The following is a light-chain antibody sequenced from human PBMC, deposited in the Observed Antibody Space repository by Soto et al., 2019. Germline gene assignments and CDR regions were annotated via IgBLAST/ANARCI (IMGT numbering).Light chain of an antibody. V-gene: IGKV1-5*03. Sequence: DIQMTQSPSTLSASVGDRVTITCRANQSVSSWLAWYQQKPGKAPRLLIYKASTLESGVPSRFSGSGSGTEFTLTIGSLQPDDFATYYCQQYNSSPWAFGQGTKVDIK. J-gene: IGKJ1*01. CDR1: QSVSSW. CDR3: QQYNSSPWA. CDR2: KAS.